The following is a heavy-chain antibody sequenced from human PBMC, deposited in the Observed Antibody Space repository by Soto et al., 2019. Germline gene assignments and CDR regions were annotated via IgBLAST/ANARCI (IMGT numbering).Heavy chain of an antibody. V-gene: IGHV4-59*08. CDR1: GGSISTYY. CDR3: ARHAPSFRFRFTDYYYYYMDV. J-gene: IGHJ6*03. D-gene: IGHD3-3*01. Sequence: QVQLQESGPGLVKPSETLSLTCTVSGGSISTYYWSWIRQPPEKGLEWIGYIYYTGSTNYNPSLKSRVTMSVDTSENQFSLRLTSVTAADPAVYYCARHAPSFRFRFTDYYYYYMDVWGKGTTVTVSS. CDR2: IYYTGST.